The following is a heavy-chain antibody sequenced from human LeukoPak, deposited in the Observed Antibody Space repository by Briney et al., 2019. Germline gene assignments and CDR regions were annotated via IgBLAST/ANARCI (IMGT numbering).Heavy chain of an antibody. CDR2: IKSKTDGGTP. CDR1: GFTFSNAW. Sequence: PGGSLRLSCAASGFTFSNAWMSWVRQAPGKGLDWVGRIKSKTDGGTPDYAAPVKGRFTISRDDSKNTLYLQMNSLKTEDTAVYYCTGVSRSSWYDYWGQGTLVTVSS. D-gene: IGHD6-13*01. CDR3: TGVSRSSWYDY. V-gene: IGHV3-15*01. J-gene: IGHJ4*02.